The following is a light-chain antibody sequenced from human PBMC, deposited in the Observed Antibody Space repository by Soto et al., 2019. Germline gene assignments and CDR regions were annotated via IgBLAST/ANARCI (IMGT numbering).Light chain of an antibody. Sequence: QSVLTQPPSVSAAPGQKVTISCSGSSSNIGNNYVSWYQHLPGTAPKLLIYDNEKRPSGIPDRFSGSKSGTSATLGITGLQTGDEADYYCGTWDSSLSAGVFGGGTKLTVL. CDR3: GTWDSSLSAGV. J-gene: IGLJ2*01. CDR1: SSNIGNNY. V-gene: IGLV1-51*01. CDR2: DNE.